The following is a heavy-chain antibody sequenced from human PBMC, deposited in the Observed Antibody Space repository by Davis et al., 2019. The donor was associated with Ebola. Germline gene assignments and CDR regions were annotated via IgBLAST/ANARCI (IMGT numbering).Heavy chain of an antibody. J-gene: IGHJ5*02. V-gene: IGHV1-69*02. D-gene: IGHD3-10*01. Sequence: SSVKVSCKASGGTFSSYTISWVRQAPGQGLEWMGRIIPILGIANYAQKFQGRVTITADKSTSTAYMELSSLRSEDTAVYYCARGSTMVRGEGWFDPWGQGTLVTVSS. CDR3: ARGSTMVRGEGWFDP. CDR1: GGTFSSYT. CDR2: IIPILGIA.